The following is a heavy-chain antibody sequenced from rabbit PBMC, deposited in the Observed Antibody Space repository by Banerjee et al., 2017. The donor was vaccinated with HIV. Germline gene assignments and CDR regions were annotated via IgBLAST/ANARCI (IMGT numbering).Heavy chain of an antibody. V-gene: IGHV1S45*01. CDR2: IYTSGGNT. D-gene: IGHD6-1*01. Sequence: QEQLVESGGGLVQPEGSLTLTCTASGFSFGSNYYMCWVRQAPGKGLELIACIYTSGGNTYYASWAKGRFTISKTSSTTVTLQMTSLTAADTATYFCARSGYGGYGYGLNLWGQGTLVTVS. CDR3: ARSGYGGYGYGLNL. J-gene: IGHJ4*01. CDR1: GFSFGSNYY.